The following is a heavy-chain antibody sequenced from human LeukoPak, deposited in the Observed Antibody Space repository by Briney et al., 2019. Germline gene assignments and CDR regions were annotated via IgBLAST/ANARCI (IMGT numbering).Heavy chain of an antibody. CDR2: IYYSGST. V-gene: IGHV4-39*01. Sequence: PPETLSLTCTVSGGSISSDGYYWGWIRQPPGKGLEWIGSIYYSGSTYYNPSLKSRVTISVDTSKNQFSLKLSSVTAADTAVYYCAVNGYDYYFDYWGQGTLVTVSS. CDR1: GGSISSDGYY. CDR3: AVNGYDYYFDY. J-gene: IGHJ4*02. D-gene: IGHD5-12*01.